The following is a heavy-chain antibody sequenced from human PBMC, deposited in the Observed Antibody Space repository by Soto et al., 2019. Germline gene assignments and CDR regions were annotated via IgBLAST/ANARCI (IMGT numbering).Heavy chain of an antibody. CDR2: TYYRSKWDN. V-gene: IGHV6-1*01. J-gene: IGHJ5*01. CDR1: GDSVSTNSAT. Sequence: SQTLSLTCAISGDSVSTNSATWDWIRQSPSRGLEWLGRTYYRSKWDNDYAVSVKGRITINPDTSNNQLFLQLNSVTPDDTVLYYCARLIGNSWLDSWGQGNLVSVSS. CDR3: ARLIGNSWLDS. D-gene: IGHD2-8*01.